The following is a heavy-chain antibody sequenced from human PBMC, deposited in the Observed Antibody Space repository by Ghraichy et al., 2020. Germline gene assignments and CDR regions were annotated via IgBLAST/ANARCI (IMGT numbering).Heavy chain of an antibody. CDR1: GFTFSSYS. J-gene: IGHJ3*02. D-gene: IGHD5-12*01. V-gene: IGHV3-48*01. CDR2: ISSSSSTI. Sequence: LSLTCAASGFTFSSYSMNWVRQAPGKGLEWVSYISSSSSTIYYADSVKGRFTISRDNAKNSLYLQMNSLRAEDTAVYYCAREDGGYVAFDIWGQGTMVTVSS. CDR3: AREDGGYVAFDI.